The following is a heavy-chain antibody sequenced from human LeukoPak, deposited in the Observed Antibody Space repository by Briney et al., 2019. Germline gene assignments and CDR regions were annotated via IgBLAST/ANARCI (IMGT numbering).Heavy chain of an antibody. J-gene: IGHJ4*02. V-gene: IGHV3-30*18. D-gene: IGHD3-9*01. CDR3: AKDPRPQHDILTGYLAC. CDR1: ELSYRIYV. Sequence: GGPLRLSCAPSELSYRIYVMHCVPHSPAKALEGGSCISFDGSNKYYADSVKGRFIISRDNSKNTLYLQMNSLRAEDTAVYYCAKDPRPQHDILTGYLACWGQGTLVTVSS. CDR2: ISFDGSNK.